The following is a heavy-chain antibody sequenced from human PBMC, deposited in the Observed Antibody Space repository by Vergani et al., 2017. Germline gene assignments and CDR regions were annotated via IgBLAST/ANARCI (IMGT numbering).Heavy chain of an antibody. J-gene: IGHJ4*02. CDR3: ARKIIWREMATILRAAYYFDY. Sequence: QITLKESGPTLVKPTQTLTLTCTFSGFSLSTSGVGVGWIRQPPGKALEWLALIYWNDDKRYSPSLKSRLTITKDTSKNQVVLTMTNMDPVDTATYYCARKIIWREMATILRAAYYFDYWGQGTLVTVSS. CDR1: GFSLSTSGVG. V-gene: IGHV2-5*01. D-gene: IGHD5-24*01. CDR2: IYWNDDK.